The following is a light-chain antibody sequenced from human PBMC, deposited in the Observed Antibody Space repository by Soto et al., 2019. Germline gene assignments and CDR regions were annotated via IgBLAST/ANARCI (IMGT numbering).Light chain of an antibody. J-gene: IGKJ1*01. CDR2: DAS. CDR3: QQCNDWPWT. CDR1: QSVRNN. V-gene: IGKV3-15*01. Sequence: EIVMTQSPGTLSVSPGERVTLSCRASQSVRNNLAWYQQKPGQGPRLLIYDASTRATGIPARFSGSGSGTEFTLTISSLQSKDFAVYYCQQCNDWPWTFGQGTKVEIK.